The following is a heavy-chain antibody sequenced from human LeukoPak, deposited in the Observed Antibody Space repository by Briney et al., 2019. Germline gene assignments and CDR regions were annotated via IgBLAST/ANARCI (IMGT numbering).Heavy chain of an antibody. J-gene: IGHJ4*02. D-gene: IGHD5-12*01. CDR1: GGSISSYY. CDR3: ARAEDIVATIFDY. V-gene: IGHV4-59*01. CDR2: IYYSGST. Sequence: PSETLSPTCTVSGGSISSYYWSWIRQPPGKGLEWIGSIYYSGSTNYNPSLKSRVTISVDTSKNQFSLKLSSVTAADTAVYYCARAEDIVATIFDYWGQGTLVTVSS.